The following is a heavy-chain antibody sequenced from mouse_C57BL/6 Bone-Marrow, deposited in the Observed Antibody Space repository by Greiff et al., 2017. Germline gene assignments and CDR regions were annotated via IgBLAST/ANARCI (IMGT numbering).Heavy chain of an antibody. Sequence: EVKLMESGGGLVKPGGSLKLSCAASGFTFSSYAMSWVRQTPEKRLEWVATISDGGSYTYYPDNVKGRFTISRDNAKNNLYLQMSHLKSEDTAMYYGARDFLMGTGRNYFDDWGQGTTLTVSS. CDR2: ISDGGSYT. CDR3: ARDFLMGTGRNYFDD. CDR1: GFTFSSYA. D-gene: IGHD2-13*01. J-gene: IGHJ2*01. V-gene: IGHV5-4*01.